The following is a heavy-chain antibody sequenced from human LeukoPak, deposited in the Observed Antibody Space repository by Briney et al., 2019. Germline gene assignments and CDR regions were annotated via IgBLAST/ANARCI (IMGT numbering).Heavy chain of an antibody. CDR2: ISAYNGNT. Sequence: GASVKVSCKASGGTFSSYAISWVRQAPGQGLEWMGWISAYNGNTNYAQKLQGRVTMTTDTSTSTAYMELRSPRSDDTAVYYCARVMGTMVRGVIDVGNWFDPWGQGTLVTVSS. CDR3: ARVMGTMVRGVIDVGNWFDP. D-gene: IGHD3-10*01. V-gene: IGHV1-18*01. J-gene: IGHJ5*02. CDR1: GGTFSSYA.